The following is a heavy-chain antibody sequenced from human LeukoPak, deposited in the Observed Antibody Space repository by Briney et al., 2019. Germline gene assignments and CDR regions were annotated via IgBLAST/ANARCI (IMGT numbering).Heavy chain of an antibody. J-gene: IGHJ3*02. D-gene: IGHD7-27*01. CDR3: VAMGNAFDI. V-gene: IGHV7-4-1*01. Sequence: GASVKVFCKASGYTFTSYAMNWVRQAPGQGLEWMGWINTGTGNPTFAQGFTGRFVFSLDTSVSTAYLQIGGLKAEDTAVYYCVAMGNAFDIWGQGTMVTVS. CDR2: INTGTGNP. CDR1: GYTFTSYA.